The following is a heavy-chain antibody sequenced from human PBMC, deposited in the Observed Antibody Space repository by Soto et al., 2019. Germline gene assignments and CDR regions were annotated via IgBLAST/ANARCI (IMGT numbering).Heavy chain of an antibody. CDR3: ARWGAAYCGGDCYLFDY. Sequence: SVKVSCKASGGTFSSYAISWVRQAPGQGLEWTGGIIPIFGTANYAQKFQGRVTITADESTSTAYMELSSLRSEDTAVYYCARWGAAYCGGDCYLFDYWGQGTLVTVSS. D-gene: IGHD2-21*02. J-gene: IGHJ4*02. V-gene: IGHV1-69*13. CDR1: GGTFSSYA. CDR2: IIPIFGTA.